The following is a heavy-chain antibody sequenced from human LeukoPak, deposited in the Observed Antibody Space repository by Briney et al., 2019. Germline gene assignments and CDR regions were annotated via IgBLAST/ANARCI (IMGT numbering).Heavy chain of an antibody. J-gene: IGHJ6*03. D-gene: IGHD6-13*01. CDR2: IKQEGSEK. CDR3: ARDHGIAAAAVYYYYMDV. V-gene: IGHV3-7*01. Sequence: GGSLRLSCAASGFTFSSYWMSWVRQAPGKGLEWVANIKQEGSEKYYVDSVKGRFTISRDNAKNSLYLQMNSLRAEDTAVYYCARDHGIAAAAVYYYYMDVWGKGTTVTVSS. CDR1: GFTFSSYW.